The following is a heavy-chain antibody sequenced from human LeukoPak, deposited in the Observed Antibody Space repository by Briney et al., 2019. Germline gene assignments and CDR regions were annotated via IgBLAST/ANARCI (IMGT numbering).Heavy chain of an antibody. Sequence: PGGSLRLSCAASGFTVSSNYMSWVRQAPGKGLEWVSVIYSGGSTYYADSVKGRFTISRDNSKNTLHLQMNSLRAEDTAVYYCARDAGYNYFDYWGQGTLVTVSS. D-gene: IGHD5-24*01. CDR3: ARDAGYNYFDY. CDR1: GFTVSSNY. CDR2: IYSGGST. V-gene: IGHV3-66*01. J-gene: IGHJ4*02.